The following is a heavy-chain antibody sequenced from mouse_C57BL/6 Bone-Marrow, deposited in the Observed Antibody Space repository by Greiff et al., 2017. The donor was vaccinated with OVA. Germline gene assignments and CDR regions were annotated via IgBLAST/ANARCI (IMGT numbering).Heavy chain of an antibody. V-gene: IGHV3-6*01. J-gene: IGHJ1*03. D-gene: IGHD2-4*01. CDR3: ARGEVYYDYHWYFDV. CDR2: ISYDGSN. Sequence: EVKLQESGPGLVKPSQSLSLTCSVTGYSITSGYYWNWIRQFPGNKLEWMGYISYDGSNNYNPSLKNRISITRDTSKNQFFLKLNSVTTEDTATYYCARGEVYYDYHWYFDVWGTGTTVTVSS. CDR1: GYSITSGYY.